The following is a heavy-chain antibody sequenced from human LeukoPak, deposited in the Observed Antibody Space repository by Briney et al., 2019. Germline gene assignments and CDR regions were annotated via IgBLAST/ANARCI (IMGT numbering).Heavy chain of an antibody. D-gene: IGHD1-20*01. Sequence: PGGSLRLSCAASGFTSTNAWMNWVRQAPGKGLEWVGRIKSRADGETIDYAAPVKGRFTFSRDDSKNMLYLQIKSLKSQDPAVYYCSTLTSRGLSDSWGQGTLVTVSS. CDR3: STLTSRGLSDS. V-gene: IGHV3-15*07. CDR1: GFTSTNAW. CDR2: IKSRADGETI. J-gene: IGHJ4*02.